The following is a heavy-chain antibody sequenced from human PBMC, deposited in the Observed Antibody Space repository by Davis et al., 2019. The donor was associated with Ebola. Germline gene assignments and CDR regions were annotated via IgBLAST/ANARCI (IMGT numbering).Heavy chain of an antibody. CDR2: IYSGDSDT. D-gene: IGHD2-21*01. V-gene: IGHV5-51*01. Sequence: GESLKISCKGSGYSFTNYWIAWVRQMPGKGPEWMGIIYSGDSDTRYSPSFEGQVTISADKSISTAYLQWSSLKASDTAMYYCARQGRKGIDVDYGMDVWGQGTTVTVSS. J-gene: IGHJ6*02. CDR3: ARQGRKGIDVDYGMDV. CDR1: GYSFTNYW.